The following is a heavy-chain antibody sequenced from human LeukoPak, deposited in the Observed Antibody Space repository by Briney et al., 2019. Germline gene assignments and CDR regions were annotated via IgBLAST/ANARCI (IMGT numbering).Heavy chain of an antibody. CDR1: GYTFTSYG. V-gene: IGHV1-18*01. D-gene: IGHD2-2*01. J-gene: IGHJ4*02. CDR3: ARDLIVVVPAALSH. CDR2: ISAYNGNT. Sequence: GASVKVSCKASGYTFTSYGISWARQAPGQGLEWMGWISAYNGNTNYAQKLQGRVTMTTDTSTSTAHMELRSLRSDDTAVYYCARDLIVVVPAALSHWGQGTLVTVSS.